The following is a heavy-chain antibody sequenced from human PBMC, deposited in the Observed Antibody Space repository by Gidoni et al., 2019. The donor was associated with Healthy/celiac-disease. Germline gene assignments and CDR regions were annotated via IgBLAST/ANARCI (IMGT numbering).Heavy chain of an antibody. Sequence: LQLQESGPGLVKPSETLSLTCTVSGGSISRSSYYWGWIRQPPGKGLEWIGSIYYSGGTYYNPSLKRRVTISVYTSKNQFSLKLSSVTAADTAVYYCARHSGILEWFFDPWGQGTLVTVSS. CDR3: ARHSGILEWFFDP. D-gene: IGHD3-3*01. V-gene: IGHV4-39*01. CDR1: GGSISRSSYY. CDR2: IYYSGGT. J-gene: IGHJ5*02.